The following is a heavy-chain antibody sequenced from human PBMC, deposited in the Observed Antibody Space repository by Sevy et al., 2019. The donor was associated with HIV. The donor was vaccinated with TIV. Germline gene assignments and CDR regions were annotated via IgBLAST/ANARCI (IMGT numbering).Heavy chain of an antibody. D-gene: IGHD4-17*01. CDR1: GFTFSSYA. V-gene: IGHV3-30-3*01. CDR2: ISYDGSNK. CDR3: ARERDYGDYVGWVDP. Sequence: GGSLRLSCAASGFTFSSYAMHWVRQAPGKGLEWVAVISYDGSNKYYEDSVKGRFTISRDNSKNTLYLQMSSLREDDTAVYYCARERDYGDYVGWVDPWGQGNLVTVSS. J-gene: IGHJ5*02.